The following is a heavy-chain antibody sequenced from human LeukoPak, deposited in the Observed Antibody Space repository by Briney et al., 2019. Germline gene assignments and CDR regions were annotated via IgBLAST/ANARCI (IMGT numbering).Heavy chain of an antibody. CDR2: INPSGGGT. CDR3: ARDMLAVPSNWFDP. V-gene: IGHV1-46*01. Sequence: GASVKVSCKGSGYTFTSYYIHWVRQAPGQGLEWMGVINPSGGGTSYAQKFQGRVTMTRDTSTSTVYMDLRSLRSEDTAVYFCARDMLAVPSNWFDPWGQGTLVTVSS. J-gene: IGHJ5*02. CDR1: GYTFTSYY. D-gene: IGHD2-8*01.